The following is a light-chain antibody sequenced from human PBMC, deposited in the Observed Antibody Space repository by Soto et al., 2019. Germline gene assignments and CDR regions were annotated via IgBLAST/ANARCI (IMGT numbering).Light chain of an antibody. CDR1: NREVGDYNY. Sequence: QAVLAQPGSMGRSPGQANTSARAGNNREVGDYNYVSWYQQHPGKAPTLMVYDVTNRPSGVSDRFSGSKSGNTASLTISVLQAEDEADYFCSSHSNITPYVFGTGTKVTVL. J-gene: IGLJ1*01. V-gene: IGLV2-14*01. CDR3: SSHSNITPYV. CDR2: DVT.